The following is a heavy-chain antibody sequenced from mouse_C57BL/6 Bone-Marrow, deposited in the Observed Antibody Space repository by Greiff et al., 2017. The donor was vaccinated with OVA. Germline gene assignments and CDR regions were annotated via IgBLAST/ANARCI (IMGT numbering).Heavy chain of an antibody. CDR1: GFNITDYY. J-gene: IGHJ2*01. Sequence: VQLQQSGAELVKPGASVKLSCTASGFNITDYYMHWVKQRTEQGLEWIGRIDPEDGETKYAPKFQGKATITADTSSNTAYLQLSSLTSEDTAVYYGAREGIYYGSSFLLDYGGQGTTPTVSS. D-gene: IGHD1-1*01. CDR3: AREGIYYGSSFLLDY. V-gene: IGHV14-2*01. CDR2: IDPEDGET.